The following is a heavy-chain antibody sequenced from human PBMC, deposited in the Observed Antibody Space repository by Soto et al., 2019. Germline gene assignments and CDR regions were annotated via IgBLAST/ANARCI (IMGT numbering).Heavy chain of an antibody. J-gene: IGHJ6*02. D-gene: IGHD5-12*01. Sequence: GESLKISCKGSGYSFTSYWISWVRQMPGKGLEWMGRIDPGDSYTNYSPSFQGHVTISADKSTNTAYLQWSSLKASDTAMYYCARSLSGPKDGYNDYYYYGMDGWGQGTTVTVSS. V-gene: IGHV5-10-1*01. CDR3: ARSLSGPKDGYNDYYYYGMDG. CDR1: GYSFTSYW. CDR2: IDPGDSYT.